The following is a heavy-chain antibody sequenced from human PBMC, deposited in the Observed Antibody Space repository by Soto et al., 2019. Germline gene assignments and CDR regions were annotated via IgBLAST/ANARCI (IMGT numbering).Heavy chain of an antibody. D-gene: IGHD3-22*01. J-gene: IGHJ4*02. CDR1: GFTFSSYW. CDR2: IKQDGSEK. CDR3: ATVNNYYDSSGYLDY. Sequence: GGSLRLSCAASGFTFSSYWMSWVRQAPGKGLEWVANIKQDGSEKYYVDSVKGRFTISRDNAKNSLYLQMNSLRAEDTAVYYCATVNNYYDSSGYLDYWGQGTLVTVSS. V-gene: IGHV3-7*05.